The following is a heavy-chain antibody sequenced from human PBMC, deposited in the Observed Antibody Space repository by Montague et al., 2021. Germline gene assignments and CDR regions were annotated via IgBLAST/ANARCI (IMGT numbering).Heavy chain of an antibody. V-gene: IGHV4-59*08. CDR3: ARRLGIRAPFDY. Sequence: SETLSLTCTVTGGSISEFYWSWIQQSPEKGLEWIGYIYDSGTTNYNPSLKSRVTISADTSMKQFSLNLRSVTAADTAVYFCARRLGIRAPFDYWGQGTLVTVSS. CDR1: GGSISEFY. D-gene: IGHD7-27*01. J-gene: IGHJ4*02. CDR2: IYDSGTT.